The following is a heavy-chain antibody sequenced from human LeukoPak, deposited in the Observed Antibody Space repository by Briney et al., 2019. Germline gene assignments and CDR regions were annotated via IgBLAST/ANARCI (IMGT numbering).Heavy chain of an antibody. Sequence: PGGSLRVSCAASGFTFSSYSMNWVRQAPGKGLEWVSSISSSSSYIYYADSVKGRFTISRDNAKNSLYLQMNSLRAEDTAVYYCASYYDSSGYRSLIPADYWGQGTLVTVSS. CDR1: GFTFSSYS. D-gene: IGHD3-22*01. J-gene: IGHJ4*02. V-gene: IGHV3-21*01. CDR3: ASYYDSSGYRSLIPADY. CDR2: ISSSSSYI.